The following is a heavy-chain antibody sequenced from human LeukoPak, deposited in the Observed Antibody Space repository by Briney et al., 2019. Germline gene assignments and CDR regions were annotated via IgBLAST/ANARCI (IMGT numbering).Heavy chain of an antibody. CDR3: ARTALSGDGYKVGYFDY. CDR1: RFTFSSYN. J-gene: IGHJ4*02. CDR2: ISSSSSYI. D-gene: IGHD5-24*01. V-gene: IGHV3-21*04. Sequence: PGGSLRLSCAASRFTFSSYNMNWVRQAPGKGLEWVSSISSSSSYIYYADSVKGRFTISRDNSKNTLYLQMSSLSAEDTAIYYCARTALSGDGYKVGYFDYWGQGTLVTVSS.